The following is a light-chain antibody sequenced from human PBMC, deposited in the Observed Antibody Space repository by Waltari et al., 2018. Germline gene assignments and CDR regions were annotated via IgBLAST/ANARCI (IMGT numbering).Light chain of an antibody. V-gene: IGKV3-20*01. Sequence: IVLTQSPGTLSLSPGEAAILSCRASQSVSSTWLAWYQQKPGQPPRLLTYGVSNRAPGIPDRFSGSGSGTDFTLTIDRLEPEDFAVYYCQQYAFSPPGKSFGQGTKVEIQ. CDR1: QSVSSTW. CDR2: GVS. CDR3: QQYAFSPPGKS. J-gene: IGKJ1*01.